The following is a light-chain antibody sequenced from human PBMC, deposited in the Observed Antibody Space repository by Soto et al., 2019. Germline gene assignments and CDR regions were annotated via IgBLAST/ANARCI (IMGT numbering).Light chain of an antibody. V-gene: IGLV2-23*01. CDR3: CSYAGSSTWV. J-gene: IGLJ3*02. CDR2: EGS. CDR1: SSDVGCYNP. Sequence: QSVLTQPASVSGSPGQSITISCTGTSSDVGCYNPVSWYQQHPGKAPKLMIYEGSKRPSGVSNRFSGSKSGNTDSLTICGLQAEVEADYYCCSYAGSSTWVFGGGTKLTVL.